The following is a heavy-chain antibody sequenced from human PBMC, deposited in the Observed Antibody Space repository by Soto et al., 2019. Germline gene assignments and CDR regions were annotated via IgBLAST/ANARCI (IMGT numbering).Heavy chain of an antibody. CDR1: GYTFTSYG. J-gene: IGHJ6*02. D-gene: IGHD3-22*01. CDR3: ARVGDSSGSYPGPDYYYGMHV. Sequence: QVQLVQSGAEVKKPGASVKVSCKASGYTFTSYGISWVRQAPGQGLEWMGWISAYNGNTNYAQKLQGRVTMTTDTSTSTAYMELRSLRSDDTAVYCCARVGDSSGSYPGPDYYYGMHVWGQGTTVTVSS. V-gene: IGHV1-18*01. CDR2: ISAYNGNT.